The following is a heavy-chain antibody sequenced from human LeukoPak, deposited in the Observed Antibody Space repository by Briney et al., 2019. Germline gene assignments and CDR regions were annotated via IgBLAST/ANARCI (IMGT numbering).Heavy chain of an antibody. D-gene: IGHD6-19*01. V-gene: IGHV3-9*01. CDR2: ISWNSGAI. CDR3: AKDNRRHYTSGPNPDSLH. J-gene: IGHJ4*02. Sequence: GRSLRLSCAGSGFIFNNYAMHWVRQPPGKGLEWVSGISWNSGAIDYADSVRGRFTISRDNAKNSLYLQMDSLRVEDTAFYYCAKDNRRHYTSGPNPDSLHWGQGALVTVSS. CDR1: GFIFNNYA.